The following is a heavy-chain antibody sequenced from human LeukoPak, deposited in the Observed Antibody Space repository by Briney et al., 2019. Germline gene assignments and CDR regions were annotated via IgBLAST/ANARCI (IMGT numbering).Heavy chain of an antibody. CDR2: ISADGLRI. Sequence: GGSLRLSCVASAFTFSSHAMSWVRQTPGKGLEWVSGISADGLRIHYVDSVKGRFTISRDNSKNTLYLQMNSLRAEDTAVYFCAKDLRPDGINDFDHWGQGTLVTVSS. CDR1: AFTFSSHA. V-gene: IGHV3-23*01. J-gene: IGHJ4*02. D-gene: IGHD1-1*01. CDR3: AKDLRPDGINDFDH.